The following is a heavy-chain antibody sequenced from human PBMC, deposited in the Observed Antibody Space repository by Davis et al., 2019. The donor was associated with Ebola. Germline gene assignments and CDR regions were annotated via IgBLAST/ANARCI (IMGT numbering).Heavy chain of an antibody. CDR2: IYYSGST. J-gene: IGHJ6*03. V-gene: IGHV4-61*01. CDR3: ARVREVEQLFYPYSYMDV. CDR1: GGSVSSGSYY. Sequence: SETLSLTCTVSGGSVSSGSYYWSWIRQPPGKGLEWIGYIYYSGSTNYNPSLKSRVTISVDTSKNQFSLKLSSVTAADTAVFYCARVREVEQLFYPYSYMDVWGKGTTVTVSS. D-gene: IGHD6-6*01.